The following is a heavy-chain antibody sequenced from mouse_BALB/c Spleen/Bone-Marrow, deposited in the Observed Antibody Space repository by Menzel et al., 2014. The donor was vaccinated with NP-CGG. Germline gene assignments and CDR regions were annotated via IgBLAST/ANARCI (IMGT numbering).Heavy chain of an antibody. CDR2: ISNGGIYT. V-gene: IGHV5-6*02. J-gene: IGHJ3*01. CDR1: GFTFSTYG. D-gene: IGHD2-4*01. Sequence: EVKLVESGGDLVKPGGSLKLSCAASGFTFSTYGMSWVRQTPDKRLEWVAAISNGGIYTYYPDTVKGRFTISRDNAKNTRYLQMSSLKSEDTAMYYCVRPYDYGTWFAYWGQGTLVTVSA. CDR3: VRPYDYGTWFAY.